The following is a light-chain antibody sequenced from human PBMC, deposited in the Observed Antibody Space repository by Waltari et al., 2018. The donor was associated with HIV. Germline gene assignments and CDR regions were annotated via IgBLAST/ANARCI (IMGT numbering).Light chain of an antibody. CDR3: QQSYSPLT. Sequence: DIQLTQSPSSLSASVGDRVTITCRASQTISSYLNWYQQKPGKAPILLIDAASSLQSGVQPSFSGGGSGTDCTLTISSLQPEDFASYNYQQSYSPLTFGGGTKVEIK. CDR1: QTISSY. CDR2: AAS. V-gene: IGKV1-39*01. J-gene: IGKJ4*01.